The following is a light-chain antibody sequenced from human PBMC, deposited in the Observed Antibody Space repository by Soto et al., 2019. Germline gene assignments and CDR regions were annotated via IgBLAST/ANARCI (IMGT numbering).Light chain of an antibody. Sequence: QSVLTQPASVSGSPGQSITISCTGTSSDVGSYNLDSWYQQHPGKAPKLMIYEGSKRPSGVSNRFSGSKSGNTASLTISGLQAEDEADYYCCSYAGRSTYVFGTGTKVTV. CDR2: EGS. CDR1: SSDVGSYNL. J-gene: IGLJ1*01. V-gene: IGLV2-23*01. CDR3: CSYAGRSTYV.